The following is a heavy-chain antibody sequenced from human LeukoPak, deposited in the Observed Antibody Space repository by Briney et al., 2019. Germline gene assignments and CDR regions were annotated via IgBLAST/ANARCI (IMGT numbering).Heavy chain of an antibody. V-gene: IGHV4-59*08. J-gene: IGHJ5*02. Sequence: ASETLSLTCSVSGASISNYYWSWIRQSPGKGLEWMAYIYYSGGTNYNPSLKSRVTISVDTSKNQFSLKLSSVTAADTAVYYCASGIAADNWFDPWGQGTLVTVSS. CDR3: ASGIAADNWFDP. CDR2: IYYSGGT. CDR1: GASISNYY. D-gene: IGHD6-13*01.